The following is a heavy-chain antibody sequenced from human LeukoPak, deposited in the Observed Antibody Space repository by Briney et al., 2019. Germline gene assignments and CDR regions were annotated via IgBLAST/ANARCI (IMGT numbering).Heavy chain of an antibody. V-gene: IGHV4-61*05. Sequence: PSETLSLTCTVSGGSISSSSYYWGWIRQPPGKGLEWIGYNPSLKSRVTISVDTSKNQFSLKLSSVTAADTAVYYCASSGSFRQQLVKWGQGTLVTVSS. CDR1: GGSISSSSYY. J-gene: IGHJ4*02. CDR3: ASSGSFRQQLVK. D-gene: IGHD6-13*01.